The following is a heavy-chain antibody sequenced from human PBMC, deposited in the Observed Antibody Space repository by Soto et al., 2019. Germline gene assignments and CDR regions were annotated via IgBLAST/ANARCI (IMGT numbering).Heavy chain of an antibody. Sequence: SETLCVTCTFSVGSISNYYWTWIRQPAGKGLEWIGRMYPSGSTNYNPSLKSRVTMSVDTSKNQFSLNLRSVTAADTAFYYCAREGYSDTYYYYQTLDVWGHGTTVTVSS. CDR1: VGSISNYY. J-gene: IGHJ6*01. CDR3: AREGYSDTYYYYQTLDV. V-gene: IGHV4-4*07. CDR2: MYPSGST. D-gene: IGHD4-17*01.